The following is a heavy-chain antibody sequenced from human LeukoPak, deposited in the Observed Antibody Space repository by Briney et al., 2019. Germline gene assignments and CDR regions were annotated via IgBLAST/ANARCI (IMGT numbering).Heavy chain of an antibody. CDR3: ARLEYFDWVPHDY. J-gene: IGHJ4*02. V-gene: IGHV4-34*01. CDR1: GGSFSGYY. Sequence: SETLSLTCAVYGGSFSGYYWSWIRQPPGKGLEWIGEINHSGSTNYNPSLKSRVTISVDTSKNQFSLKLSSVTAADTAVYYCARLEYFDWVPHDYWGQGTLVTVSS. CDR2: INHSGST. D-gene: IGHD3-9*01.